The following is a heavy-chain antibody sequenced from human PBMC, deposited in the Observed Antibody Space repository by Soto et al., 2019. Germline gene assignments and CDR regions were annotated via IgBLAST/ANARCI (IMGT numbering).Heavy chain of an antibody. CDR1: GFTFSSYA. D-gene: IGHD4-17*01. J-gene: IGHJ4*02. CDR3: ARDRNGDFDS. CDR2: ISYDGSNK. V-gene: IGHV3-30-3*01. Sequence: QVQLVESGGGVVQPGRSLRLSCAASGFTFSSYAMHWVRQAPGKGLEWVAVISYDGSNKYYADSVKGRFTISRDNSKNTLYLQMNSLRAEDTALYYCARDRNGDFDSWGQGTLVTVSS.